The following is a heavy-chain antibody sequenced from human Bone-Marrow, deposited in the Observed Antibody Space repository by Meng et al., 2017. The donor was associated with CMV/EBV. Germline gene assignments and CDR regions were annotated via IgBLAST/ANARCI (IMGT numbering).Heavy chain of an antibody. CDR1: GYPLSNAW. D-gene: IGHD2-2*01. Sequence: GSTRLTRAESGYPLSNAWMSWVRQAPGRGLEWVANIKHDGSDKYYVDSVKGRFTISRDNSKNTLYLQMNSLRAEDTAVYYCARDPFYCSSTSCYGLDYGMDVWGQGTTVTVYS. J-gene: IGHJ6*02. V-gene: IGHV3-7*01. CDR2: IKHDGSDK. CDR3: ARDPFYCSSTSCYGLDYGMDV.